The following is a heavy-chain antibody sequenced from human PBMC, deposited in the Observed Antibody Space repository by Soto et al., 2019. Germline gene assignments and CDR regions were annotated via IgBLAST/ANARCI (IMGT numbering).Heavy chain of an antibody. V-gene: IGHV4-31*03. CDR1: GGSISSGGYY. CDR3: ARSGSCYSGKPLCGRPKN. D-gene: IGHD2-15*01. Sequence: QVQLQESGPGLVKPSQTLSLTCTVSGGSISSGGYYWSWIRQHPGKGLEWIGYIYYSGSTYYNPSLKSRVTISVDTSKNQFSLKLSSVTAADTAVYYCARSGSCYSGKPLCGRPKNWGQGTLVTVSS. J-gene: IGHJ4*02. CDR2: IYYSGST.